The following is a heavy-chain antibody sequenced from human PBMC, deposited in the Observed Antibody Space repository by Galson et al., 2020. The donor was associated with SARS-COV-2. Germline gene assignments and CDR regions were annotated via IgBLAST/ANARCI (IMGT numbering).Heavy chain of an antibody. J-gene: IGHJ6*02. D-gene: IGHD3-22*01. CDR3: AREAYYYDSSGYYGDYYYGMDV. CDR2: TFYRSQWYN. V-gene: IGHV6-1*01. CDR1: GDSVSSNSAA. Sequence: SQTLSLTCAISGDSVSSNSAAWNWIRHSPSRGLEWLGRTFYRSQWYNDSAVSVKSRITINPDTSKNQFSLQLNSVTPDDTAVYYCAREAYYYDSSGYYGDYYYGMDVWGQGTTVTVSS.